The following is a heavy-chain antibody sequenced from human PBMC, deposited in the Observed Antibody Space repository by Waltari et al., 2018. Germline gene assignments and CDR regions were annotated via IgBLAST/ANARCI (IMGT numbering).Heavy chain of an antibody. CDR1: GFAFGTSW. D-gene: IGHD3-3*02. V-gene: IGHV3-7*01. CDR3: VAWAAFAANY. J-gene: IGHJ4*02. CDR2: IGPYGNDK. Sequence: EVQLVESGGGLVQPGESLRLSCVASGFAFGTSWRGWLRQAPGKGLEGGAHIGPYGNDKYYVDSVRGRFTISRDNAKSTLYLPMNSLRAEDTSSFYCVAWAAFAANYWGQGTLVTVSS.